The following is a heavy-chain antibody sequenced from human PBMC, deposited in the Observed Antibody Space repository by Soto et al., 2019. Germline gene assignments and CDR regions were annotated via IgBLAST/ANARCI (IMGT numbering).Heavy chain of an antibody. J-gene: IGHJ6*02. CDR1: GFTFSTHA. Sequence: GGSLRLSCVASGFTFSTHAMSGVRQAPGKGLEWVSTFSVSGGNIYYAESVKGRLTISRDDSKNTLYLQMNSLRVEDTAVYYCAKDPPWTVGSLAMDVWGQGTTVTVSS. D-gene: IGHD4-4*01. CDR3: AKDPPWTVGSLAMDV. V-gene: IGHV3-23*01. CDR2: FSVSGGNI.